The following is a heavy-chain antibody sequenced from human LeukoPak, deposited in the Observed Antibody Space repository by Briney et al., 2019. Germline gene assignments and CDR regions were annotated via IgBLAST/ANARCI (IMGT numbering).Heavy chain of an antibody. V-gene: IGHV3-23*01. J-gene: IGHJ6*02. CDR3: AKEEGVVRSHYDFWRKYGMDV. CDR1: GFTFSSYA. CDR2: ISGSGGST. Sequence: TGGSLRLSCAASGFTFSSYAMSWVRQAPGKGREWVSAISGSGGSTYYADSVKGRFTISRDNSKNTLYLQMNSLRAEDTAVYYCAKEEGVVRSHYDFWRKYGMDVWGQGTTVTVSS. D-gene: IGHD3-3*01.